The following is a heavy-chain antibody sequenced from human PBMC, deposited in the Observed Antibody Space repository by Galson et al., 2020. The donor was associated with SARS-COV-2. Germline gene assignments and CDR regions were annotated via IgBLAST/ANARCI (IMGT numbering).Heavy chain of an antibody. CDR2: ISSDSSYV. CDR3: VRSQGMTAVMRLEY. V-gene: IGHV3-21*01. CDR1: GFYFDFFS. D-gene: IGHD4-4*01. J-gene: IGHJ4*02. Sequence: GGSLRLSCATSGFYFDFFSMNWVRHAPGKGLEWVSSISSDSSYVYYADSVKGRFTIARDNAKHSVFLQMNSLRVEDTAVYYCVRSQGMTAVMRLEYWGQGNLVTVSS.